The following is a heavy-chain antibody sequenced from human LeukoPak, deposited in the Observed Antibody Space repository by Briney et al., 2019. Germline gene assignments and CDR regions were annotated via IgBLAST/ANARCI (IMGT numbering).Heavy chain of an antibody. D-gene: IGHD4-23*01. CDR1: GFTVSSNY. J-gene: IGHJ6*02. Sequence: HPGGSLRLSCAASGFTVSSNYMSWVRQAPGKGLEWVSVIYSGGSTYYADSVKGRFTISRDNSKNTLYLQMNSLRAEDTAVYYCARGATVVTYYYYYGMDVWGQGTTVTVSS. CDR2: IYSGGST. V-gene: IGHV3-66*02. CDR3: ARGATVVTYYYYYGMDV.